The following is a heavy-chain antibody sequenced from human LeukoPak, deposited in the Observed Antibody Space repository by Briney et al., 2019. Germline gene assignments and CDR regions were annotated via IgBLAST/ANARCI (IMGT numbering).Heavy chain of an antibody. Sequence: SETLSLTCTVSGGSISSYYWSWIRQPPGKGLEWIGYIYYSGSNNYNPSLKSRVTISVDTSKNQFSLKLSSVTAADTAVYYCARVTAMAYHDAFDIWGQGTMVTV. CDR1: GGSISSYY. J-gene: IGHJ3*02. D-gene: IGHD5-18*01. V-gene: IGHV4-59*01. CDR3: ARVTAMAYHDAFDI. CDR2: IYYSGSN.